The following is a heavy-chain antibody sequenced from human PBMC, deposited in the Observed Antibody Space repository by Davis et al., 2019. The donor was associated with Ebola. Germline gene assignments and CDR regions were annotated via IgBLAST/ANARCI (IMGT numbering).Heavy chain of an antibody. Sequence: GESLKISCAASGFTFSSYSMNWVRQAPGKGLEWVANIKQDGSEKYYVDSVKGRFTISRDNAKNSLYLQMNSLRAEDTAVYYCARDGSYSSSSGDYWGQGTLVTVSS. D-gene: IGHD6-6*01. CDR2: IKQDGSEK. J-gene: IGHJ4*02. V-gene: IGHV3-7*01. CDR1: GFTFSSYS. CDR3: ARDGSYSSSSGDY.